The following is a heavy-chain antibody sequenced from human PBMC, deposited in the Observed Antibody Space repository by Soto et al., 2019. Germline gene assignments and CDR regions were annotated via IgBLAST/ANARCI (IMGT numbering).Heavy chain of an antibody. V-gene: IGHV3-15*07. J-gene: IGHJ6*02. Sequence: LRLSCAASGFTFSNAWMNWVRQAPGKGLEWVGRIKSKTDDGTTDYAAPVKGRFSISRDDSKNTLYLQMNSLKTEDTAMYYCTTVIRYYYDSSGYYGYYYGMDVWGQGTTVTVSS. D-gene: IGHD3-22*01. CDR2: IKSKTDDGTT. CDR3: TTVIRYYYDSSGYYGYYYGMDV. CDR1: GFTFSNAW.